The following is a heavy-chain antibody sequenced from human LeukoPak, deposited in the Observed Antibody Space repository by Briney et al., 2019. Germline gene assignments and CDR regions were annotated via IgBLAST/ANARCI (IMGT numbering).Heavy chain of an antibody. CDR2: TSSSSSYI. CDR1: GFTFSSYS. D-gene: IGHD3-10*01. Sequence: GGSLRLSCAASGFTFSSYSMNWVHQAPGKGLEWVSSTSSSSSYIYYADSVKGRFTISRDNAKNSLYLQMNSLRAEDTAVYYCARARGSSGWFDPWGQGTLVTVSS. J-gene: IGHJ5*02. V-gene: IGHV3-21*01. CDR3: ARARGSSGWFDP.